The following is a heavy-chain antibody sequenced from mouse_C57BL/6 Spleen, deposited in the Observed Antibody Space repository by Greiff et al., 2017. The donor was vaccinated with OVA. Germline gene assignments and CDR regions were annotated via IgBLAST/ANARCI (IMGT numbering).Heavy chain of an antibody. CDR1: GYSITGGYY. CDR2: IRYDGSN. J-gene: IGHJ4*01. D-gene: IGHD2-3*01. Sequence: EVQLQESGPGLVKPSQSLSLTCSVTGYSITGGYYWNWIRQFPGNKLEWMGYIRYDGSNNYNPSLKNRISITRDTSKNHVFLTVKSVSTEDTATYYGARRDDGYYRLSAMDYWGQGTSVTVSS. V-gene: IGHV3-6*01. CDR3: ARRDDGYYRLSAMDY.